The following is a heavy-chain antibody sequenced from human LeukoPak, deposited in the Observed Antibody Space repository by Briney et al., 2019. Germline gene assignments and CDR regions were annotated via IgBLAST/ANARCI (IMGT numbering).Heavy chain of an antibody. CDR2: IYYSGST. CDR3: ARYTYGDYLGYFDY. Sequence: SETLSLTCTVSGGSVSSSSYYWGWIRQPPGKGLEWIGSIYYSGSTYYNPSLKSRVTISVDTSKNQFSLKLSSVTAADTAVYYCARYTYGDYLGYFDYWGQGTLVTVSS. CDR1: GGSVSSSSYY. J-gene: IGHJ4*02. D-gene: IGHD4-17*01. V-gene: IGHV4-39*07.